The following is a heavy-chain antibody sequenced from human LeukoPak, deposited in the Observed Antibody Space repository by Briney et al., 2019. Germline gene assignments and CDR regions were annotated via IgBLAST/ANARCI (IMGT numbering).Heavy chain of an antibody. J-gene: IGHJ4*02. D-gene: IGHD3-22*01. Sequence: GRSLRLSCVASGFTFSSYGMHWVRQAPGKGLEWVAIIWYDGSNIHHVDSVKGRFTISRDNSKNTLYLQMNSLRAEETAVYYCARAKNDYDSSGFASFDYWGQGALVTVSS. CDR2: IWYDGSNI. CDR3: ARAKNDYDSSGFASFDY. CDR1: GFTFSSYG. V-gene: IGHV3-33*01.